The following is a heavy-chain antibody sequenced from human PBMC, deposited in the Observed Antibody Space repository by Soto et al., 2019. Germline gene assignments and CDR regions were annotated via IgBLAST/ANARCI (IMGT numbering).Heavy chain of an antibody. V-gene: IGHV3-23*01. J-gene: IGHJ4*02. D-gene: IGHD5-18*01. CDR2: ISGSGAST. CDR1: GITFSSYV. Sequence: EVQLLESGGGLVQPGGSLRLSCAASGITFSSYVLSWVRQAPGMGLEWVSSISGSGASTYYADSVKGRFTISRDTSKSTLYPHLNSLRADDTAIYYCAKEAGGGAAMVTSYFDYWGQGTLVSVSS. CDR3: AKEAGGGAAMVTSYFDY.